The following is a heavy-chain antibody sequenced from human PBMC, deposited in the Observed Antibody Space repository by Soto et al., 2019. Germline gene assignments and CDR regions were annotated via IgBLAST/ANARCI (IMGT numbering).Heavy chain of an antibody. Sequence: GGSLRLSCAASGFTFSSYSMNWVRQAQGKGLEWVSSISSSSSYIYYADSVKGRFTISRDNAKNSLYLKMNSLRAEDTAVYYCARVGGGYQLLHAFDIWGQGTMV. CDR1: GFTFSSYS. CDR2: ISSSSSYI. D-gene: IGHD2-2*01. V-gene: IGHV3-21*01. J-gene: IGHJ3*02. CDR3: ARVGGGYQLLHAFDI.